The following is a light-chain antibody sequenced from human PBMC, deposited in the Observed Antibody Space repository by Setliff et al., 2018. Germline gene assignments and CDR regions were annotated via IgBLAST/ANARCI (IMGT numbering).Light chain of an antibody. J-gene: IGLJ2*01. CDR1: SNDVGAYNY. V-gene: IGLV2-14*03. CDR3: CSYANSGTYVV. Sequence: QSALAQPPSASGSPGQSLTISCTGTSNDVGAYNYVSWYQQHPGKAPKLMIYDVNKRPSGVSDRFSGSKSGNTASLTISRLRADGEANYYCCSYANSGTYVVFGGGTKVTVL. CDR2: DVN.